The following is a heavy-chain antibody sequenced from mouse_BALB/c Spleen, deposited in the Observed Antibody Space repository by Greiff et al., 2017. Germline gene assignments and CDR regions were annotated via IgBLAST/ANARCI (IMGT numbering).Heavy chain of an antibody. Sequence: VQLQQPGAELVKPGASVKLSCKASGYTFTSYYMYWVKQRPGQGLEWIGGINPSNGGTNFNEKFKSKATLTVDKSSSTAYMQLSSLTSEDSAVYYCTRFPYYYGSGFDYWGQGTTLTVSS. D-gene: IGHD1-1*01. J-gene: IGHJ2*01. CDR1: GYTFTSYY. CDR2: INPSNGGT. V-gene: IGHV1S81*02. CDR3: TRFPYYYGSGFDY.